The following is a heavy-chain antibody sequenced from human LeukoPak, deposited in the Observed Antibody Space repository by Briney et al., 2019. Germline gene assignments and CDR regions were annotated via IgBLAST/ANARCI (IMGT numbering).Heavy chain of an antibody. CDR1: RFTYSCYS. Sequence: GGSLRLSCAASRFTYSCYSMNWVRQAPGKELKWVSKISSTSSTTYYADSVKGRFTISRDNANNSLYLQMNSLRDEDTAVYYCAREGSSWSGGNWFDPWGQGTLVTVSS. D-gene: IGHD6-13*01. J-gene: IGHJ5*02. CDR3: AREGSSWSGGNWFDP. CDR2: ISSTSSTT. V-gene: IGHV3-48*02.